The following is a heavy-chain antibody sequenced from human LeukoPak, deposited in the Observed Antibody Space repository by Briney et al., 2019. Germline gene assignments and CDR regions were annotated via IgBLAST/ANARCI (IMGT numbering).Heavy chain of an antibody. D-gene: IGHD6-19*01. CDR1: GFTFSSYA. J-gene: IGHJ4*02. CDR3: ARTNPTRIAVAGWYYFDY. Sequence: GGSLRLSCAASGFTFSSYAMHWVRRAPGKGLEWVAVISYDGSNKYYADSVKGRFTISRDNSKNTLYLQMNSLRAEDTAVYYCARTNPTRIAVAGWYYFDYWGQGTLVTVSS. CDR2: ISYDGSNK. V-gene: IGHV3-30-3*01.